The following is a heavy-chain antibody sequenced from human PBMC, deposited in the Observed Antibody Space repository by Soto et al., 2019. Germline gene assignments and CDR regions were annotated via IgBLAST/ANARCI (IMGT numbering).Heavy chain of an antibody. V-gene: IGHV4-59*08. Sequence: QVQLQESGPGLVKPSETLSLTCTVSGVSISSYYWTWIRQPPGKGLEWIGFIYNSGSTHYNPSLRSRVTMSVDTSNNQFSLKLRSVTAADTAVYYCASMGYHYGSGSYPLDYWGQGTLVTVSS. J-gene: IGHJ4*02. CDR2: IYNSGST. D-gene: IGHD3-10*01. CDR1: GVSISSYY. CDR3: ASMGYHYGSGSYPLDY.